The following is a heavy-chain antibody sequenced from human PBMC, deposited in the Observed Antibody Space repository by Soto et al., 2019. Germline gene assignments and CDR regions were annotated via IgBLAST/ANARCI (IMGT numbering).Heavy chain of an antibody. CDR3: ARASYYYDSSGYPYFDY. CDR2: ISSSSSYI. CDR1: GFTFSSYS. Sequence: PGGSLRLSCAASGFTFSSYSMNWVRQAAGKGLEWVSSISSSSSYIYYADSVKGRFTISRDNAKNSLYLQMNSLRAEDTAVYYCARASYYYDSSGYPYFDYWGQGTLVTVSS. J-gene: IGHJ4*02. V-gene: IGHV3-21*01. D-gene: IGHD3-22*01.